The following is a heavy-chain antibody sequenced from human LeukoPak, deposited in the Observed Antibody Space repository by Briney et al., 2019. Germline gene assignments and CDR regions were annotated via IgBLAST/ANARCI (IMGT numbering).Heavy chain of an antibody. V-gene: IGHV4-61*02. J-gene: IGHJ4*02. Sequence: SETLSLTCAVSGGSIRSGNSYWSWIRQPAGKGLEWIGRIYTSGSTKYNPSLKSRVTISVDTSKNQFTLKLSSVTAADTAVYYCARVGKEGNAYYFDYWGQGTLVTVSS. CDR2: IYTSGST. CDR1: GGSIRSGNSY. CDR3: ARVGKEGNAYYFDY.